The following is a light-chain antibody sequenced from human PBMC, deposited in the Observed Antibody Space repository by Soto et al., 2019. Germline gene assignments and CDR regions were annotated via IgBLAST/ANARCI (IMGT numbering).Light chain of an antibody. J-gene: IGKJ1*01. V-gene: IGKV1-5*01. Sequence: DIQMTQSPSTLSASVRDRVTITCRASQSISSWLAWYQQKPGKAPKLLIYDASSLERGVPSRFSGSGSGTEFSLTIRSLQPDDFATYYCQQYNSDSPWTFARGTKVEI. CDR1: QSISSW. CDR3: QQYNSDSPWT. CDR2: DAS.